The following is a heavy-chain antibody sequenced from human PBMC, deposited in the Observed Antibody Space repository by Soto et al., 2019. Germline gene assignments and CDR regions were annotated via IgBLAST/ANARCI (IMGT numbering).Heavy chain of an antibody. CDR2: ISGSGGST. J-gene: IGHJ2*01. Sequence: EVQLLESGGGLVQPGGSLRLSCAASGFTFSSYAMSWVRQAPGKGLEWVSAISGSGGSTYYADSVKGRFTISRYNSKNNQYLQMNSLRAEDTAVYYCARGRGVVVIANWYFDPWVRGTLVTVSS. V-gene: IGHV3-23*01. CDR1: GFTFSSYA. D-gene: IGHD2-21*01. CDR3: ARGRGVVVIANWYFDP.